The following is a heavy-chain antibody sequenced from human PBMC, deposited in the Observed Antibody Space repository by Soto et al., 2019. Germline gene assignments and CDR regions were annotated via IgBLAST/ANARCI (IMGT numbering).Heavy chain of an antibody. J-gene: IGHJ5*02. CDR1: GFTFPTYA. CDR2: ISASGGLK. V-gene: IGHV3-23*01. CDR3: AREVGAPSGWLDP. D-gene: IGHD1-26*01. Sequence: LSCATSGFTFPTYAMTLARQTPGKGLEWVSGISASGGLKYYADSVRGRFTVSRDNSKNILYLQMDNLRDEDTALYYCAREVGAPSGWLDPWGQGTQVTVSS.